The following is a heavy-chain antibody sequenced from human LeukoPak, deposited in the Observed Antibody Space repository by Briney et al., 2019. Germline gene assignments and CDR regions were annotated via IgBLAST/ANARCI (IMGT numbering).Heavy chain of an antibody. CDR1: GFTFSTYA. D-gene: IGHD2-2*01. CDR3: AKYLCTTIRCYRDFQH. V-gene: IGHV3-23*01. CDR2: IGSGGGDI. J-gene: IGHJ1*01. Sequence: GGSLRLSCAASGFTFSTYAMSWVRQAPGKGLEWLSSIGSGGGDIKYADSVKGRFSISRDNSKNTLYLQMDNLRAEDMAVYYCAKYLCTTIRCYRDFQHWGQGTLVTVSS.